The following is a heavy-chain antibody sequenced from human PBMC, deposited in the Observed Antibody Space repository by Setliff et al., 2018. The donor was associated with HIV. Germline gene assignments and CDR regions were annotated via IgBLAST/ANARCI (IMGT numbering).Heavy chain of an antibody. D-gene: IGHD3-16*01. CDR1: GGSISSSY. CDR2: IHTSGNT. Sequence: KPSETLSLTCTVSGGSISSSYWSWIRQPAGKGLEWIGRIHTSGNTNYSPSLKSRVNMSVDTSKNHFSLNLRSVTAADTAVYYCAREGGTDRYFDYWGQGTPVTVSS. CDR3: AREGGTDRYFDY. V-gene: IGHV4-4*07. J-gene: IGHJ4*02.